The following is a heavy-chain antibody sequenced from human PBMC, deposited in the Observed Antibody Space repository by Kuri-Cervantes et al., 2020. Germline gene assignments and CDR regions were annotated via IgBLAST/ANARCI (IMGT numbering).Heavy chain of an antibody. V-gene: IGHV3-7*01. Sequence: GESLKISCAASEFTFSSYWMTWVRQAPGKGLEWVANIKLDGSEKNYVDSVKGRFTIYRDNSKNTLYLQMNSLRAEDTAVYYCARDHRGAAAGSRAYFDYWGQGTLVTVSS. D-gene: IGHD6-13*01. CDR1: EFTFSSYW. J-gene: IGHJ4*02. CDR3: ARDHRGAAAGSRAYFDY. CDR2: IKLDGSEK.